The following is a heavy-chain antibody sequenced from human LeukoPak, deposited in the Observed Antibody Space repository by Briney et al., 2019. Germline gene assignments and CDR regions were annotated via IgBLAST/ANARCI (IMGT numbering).Heavy chain of an antibody. CDR3: ARDVHDYGGNSGFDY. J-gene: IGHJ4*01. CDR2: INPSSGDA. V-gene: IGHV1-2*02. CDR1: GYFFRDYH. Sequence: GASVKVSCKASGYFFRDYHMHWVRQAPGQGLEWMGWINPSSGDANYAQKFHGRVIMTSDTSISTAYLELNRLRTDDTAIYFCARDVHDYGGNSGFDYWGQGSLVIVSS. D-gene: IGHD4-23*01.